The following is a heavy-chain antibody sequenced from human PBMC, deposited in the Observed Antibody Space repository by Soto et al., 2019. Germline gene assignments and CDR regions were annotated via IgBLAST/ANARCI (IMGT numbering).Heavy chain of an antibody. CDR2: INPETGGT. D-gene: IGHD2-2*01. J-gene: IGHJ6*02. CDR3: ARERYQVISDGMDV. V-gene: IGHV1-2*02. Sequence: GSVKVSCKASGYTFTGYYVNWVREAPGQGLEWMGWINPETGGTSYAQKFQGRVTLSRDTSINTAYLELSRLRFDDAAVYFCARERYQVISDGMDVWGQGTTVTVSS. CDR1: GYTFTGYY.